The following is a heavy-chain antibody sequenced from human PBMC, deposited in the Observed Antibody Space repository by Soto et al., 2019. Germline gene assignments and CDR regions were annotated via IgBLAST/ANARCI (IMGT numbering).Heavy chain of an antibody. CDR2: IDPSDSYT. J-gene: IGHJ6*02. Sequence: PGESLKISCKGSGYSFTSYWISWVHQMPGKGLEWMGRIDPSDSYTNYSPSFQGHVTISADKSISTAYLQWSSLKASDTAMYYCARTATAGKYYYGMDVWGQGTTVTVSS. V-gene: IGHV5-10-1*01. D-gene: IGHD6-13*01. CDR1: GYSFTSYW. CDR3: ARTATAGKYYYGMDV.